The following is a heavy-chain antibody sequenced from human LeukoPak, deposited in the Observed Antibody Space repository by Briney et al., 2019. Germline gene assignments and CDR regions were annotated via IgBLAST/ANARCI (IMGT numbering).Heavy chain of an antibody. V-gene: IGHV3-33*01. J-gene: IGHJ4*02. CDR1: GFTFSSYG. CDR2: IWYDGSNK. CDR3: ARAGYCSSTACLDY. Sequence: PGRSLKLSCAASGFTFSSYGMHWVRQAPGKGLEGVAVIWYDGSNKYYADSVKGRFTISRDNSKNTLYLQMNSLRVEDTAVYYCARAGYCSSTACLDYWGQGTLVTVSS. D-gene: IGHD2-2*01.